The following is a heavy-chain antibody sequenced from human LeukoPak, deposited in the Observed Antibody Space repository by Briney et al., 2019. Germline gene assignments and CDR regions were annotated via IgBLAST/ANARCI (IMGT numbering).Heavy chain of an antibody. CDR2: INPDSGAT. Sequence: GASVKVSCKASGYTFTSYYLHWVRQAPGQGLEWMGWINPDSGATKYAQKFQGRVTMTTDTSTSTAYMELRSLRSDDTAVYYCARGAVGRYGMDVWGKGTTVTVSS. D-gene: IGHD6-19*01. V-gene: IGHV1-2*02. CDR3: ARGAVGRYGMDV. J-gene: IGHJ6*04. CDR1: GYTFTSYY.